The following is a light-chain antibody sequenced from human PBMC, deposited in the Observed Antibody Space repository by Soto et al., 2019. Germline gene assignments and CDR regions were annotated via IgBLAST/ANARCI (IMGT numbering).Light chain of an antibody. CDR1: SSDVGGYNY. CDR2: DVS. J-gene: IGLJ1*01. V-gene: IGLV2-11*01. Sequence: QSALAQPRSVSGSPGQSVTISCTGTSSDVGGYNYVSWYQQHPGKAPKLRIYDVSKRPSGVPDRFSGSKSGNTASLTISGLQAEDEADYYCCSYAGSYTFVFGTGTKVTVL. CDR3: CSYAGSYTFV.